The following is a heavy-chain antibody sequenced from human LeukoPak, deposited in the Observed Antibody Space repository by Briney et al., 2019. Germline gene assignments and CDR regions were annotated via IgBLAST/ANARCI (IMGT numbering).Heavy chain of an antibody. D-gene: IGHD5-12*01. Sequence: GGSLRLSCAASGFSFSNYWMSCVRQAPVKGLEWVASIKQDGSEKHYVDSVKGRFTISKDNARNALYLQMSSLRAEDTAVYYCAREARATFDYWGQGTVVTVSS. J-gene: IGHJ4*02. V-gene: IGHV3-7*01. CDR2: IKQDGSEK. CDR1: GFSFSNYW. CDR3: AREARATFDY.